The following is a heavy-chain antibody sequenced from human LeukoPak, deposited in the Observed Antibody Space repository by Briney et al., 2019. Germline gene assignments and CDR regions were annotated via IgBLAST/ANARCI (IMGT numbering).Heavy chain of an antibody. D-gene: IGHD3-16*01. V-gene: IGHV4-59*01. J-gene: IGHJ5*02. CDR3: ARFTPQGYGWGGYNRFDP. CDR1: GGSISSYY. Sequence: PSETLSLTCTVSGGSISSYYWNWIRQPPGKGLEWIGYIYYSGSTNYNPSLKSRVTISLDTSKNQFSLNLTSVTAADPAVYYCARFTPQGYGWGGYNRFDPWGQGTLVTVSS. CDR2: IYYSGST.